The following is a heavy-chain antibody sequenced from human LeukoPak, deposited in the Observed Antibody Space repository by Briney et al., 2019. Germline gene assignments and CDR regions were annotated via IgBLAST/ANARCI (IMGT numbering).Heavy chain of an antibody. V-gene: IGHV1-18*01. CDR2: ISPYNGNT. D-gene: IGHD2-2*01. CDR1: GYTFTNFG. CDR3: TRGGVVPPAAVNWFAP. Sequence: ASVKVSCKTSGYTFTNFGITWVRQAPGQGREWVGWISPYNGNTNYAQKLQGRVTLTTDTSTTTAYMELRSLRSDDTAVYYCTRGGVVPPAAVNWFAPWGQGTLVTVSS. J-gene: IGHJ5*02.